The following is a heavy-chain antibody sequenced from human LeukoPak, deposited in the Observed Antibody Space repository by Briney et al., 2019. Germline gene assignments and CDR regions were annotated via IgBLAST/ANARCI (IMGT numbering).Heavy chain of an antibody. Sequence: PGGSLRLSCVASGFTFSSYPMIWVRQAPGKGLESVSYISDSGTVIHYADSVKGRFTLSRDNAKNSLNVQMNSLSAEDTAVYYCARVAGGMTGADYWGQGTLVTVSS. CDR3: ARVAGGMTGADY. D-gene: IGHD3-9*01. V-gene: IGHV3-48*04. CDR1: GFTFSSYP. J-gene: IGHJ4*02. CDR2: ISDSGTVI.